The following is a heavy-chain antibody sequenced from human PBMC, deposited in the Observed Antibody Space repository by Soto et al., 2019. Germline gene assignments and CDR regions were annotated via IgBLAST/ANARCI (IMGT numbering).Heavy chain of an antibody. Sequence: SETLSLTCSVSGGSIRSGGYHWSWIRQHPGKGLEWIGNIYYTGSAFYTPSLKSRVTFSVDTSKNQVSLKLSSVTAPDTAVYYCARLQVNGGAFDIWGQGTMVTVSS. D-gene: IGHD2-8*01. CDR3: ARLQVNGGAFDI. CDR1: GGSIRSGGYH. CDR2: IYYTGSA. V-gene: IGHV4-31*03. J-gene: IGHJ3*02.